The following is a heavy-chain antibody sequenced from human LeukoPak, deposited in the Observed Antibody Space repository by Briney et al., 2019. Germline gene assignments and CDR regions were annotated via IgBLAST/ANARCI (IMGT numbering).Heavy chain of an antibody. CDR3: AKDGSGSSVSPNWFDP. J-gene: IGHJ5*02. D-gene: IGHD3-10*01. CDR2: IYSGNHT. Sequence: QSGGSLRLSCAASGFIVSDNYISWVRQAPGKGLEWISIIYSGNHTSYRDSVKGRFTISRDNSKNTLYVQMSSLRAEDTAVYYCAKDGSGSSVSPNWFDPWGQGTLVTVSS. CDR1: GFIVSDNY. V-gene: IGHV3-53*01.